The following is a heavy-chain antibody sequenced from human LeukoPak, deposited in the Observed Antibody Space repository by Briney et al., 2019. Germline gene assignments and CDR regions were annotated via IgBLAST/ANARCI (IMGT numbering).Heavy chain of an antibody. V-gene: IGHV4-59*08. CDR3: VRHTSYGHFDF. CDR2: VYYSGST. Sequence: SETPSLTCAVSGDSISSYYWSWIRQPPGKGLEWIGYVYYSGSTNYNPSLKSRLTISVDTSKNQFSLKLNSVTAADTAVYYCVRHTSYGHFDFWGQGTLVTVSS. CDR1: GDSISSYY. D-gene: IGHD3-10*01. J-gene: IGHJ4*02.